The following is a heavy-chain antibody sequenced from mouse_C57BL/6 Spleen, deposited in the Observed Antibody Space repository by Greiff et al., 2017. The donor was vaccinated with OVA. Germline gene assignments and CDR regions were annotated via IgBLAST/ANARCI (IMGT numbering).Heavy chain of an antibody. J-gene: IGHJ4*01. CDR1: GFNIKDDY. V-gene: IGHV14-4*01. D-gene: IGHD1-1*01. Sequence: EVQLQQSGAELVRPGASVKLSCTASGFNIKDDYMHWVKQRPEQGLEWIGWIDPENGDTEYASKFQGKATITADTSSNTAYLQLSSLTSEDTAVSYCTAYYYGKGHAMDYWGQGTSVTVSS. CDR3: TAYYYGKGHAMDY. CDR2: IDPENGDT.